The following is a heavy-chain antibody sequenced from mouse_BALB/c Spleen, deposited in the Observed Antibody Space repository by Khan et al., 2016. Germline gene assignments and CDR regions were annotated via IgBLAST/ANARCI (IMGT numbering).Heavy chain of an antibody. D-gene: IGHD1-1*01. CDR2: INTYTGEP. CDR1: GYTFTNYG. J-gene: IGHJ1*01. V-gene: IGHV9-3-1*01. CDR3: ARYWSSYGYFDV. Sequence: QIQLVQSGPELKKPGETVKISCKASGYTFTNYGMNWVKQAPGKGLKWMGWINTYTGEPTYADDFKGRFAFSLETSASTAYLQINNLKNEDTATYFCARYWSSYGYFDVWGAGTTVTVSS.